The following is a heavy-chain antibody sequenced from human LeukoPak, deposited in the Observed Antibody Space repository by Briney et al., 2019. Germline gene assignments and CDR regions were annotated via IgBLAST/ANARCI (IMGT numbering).Heavy chain of an antibody. D-gene: IGHD3-16*01. CDR1: GGSISSSSYY. CDR2: IYYSGST. CDR3: ARLQLFDVITS. J-gene: IGHJ5*02. Sequence: KASETLSLTCTVSGGSISSSSYYWGWIRQPPGKGLEWIGSIYYSGSTYYNPSLKSRVTISVDTSKNQFSLKLSSVTAADTAVYHCARLQLFDVITSSGQGTLVTVSS. V-gene: IGHV4-39*01.